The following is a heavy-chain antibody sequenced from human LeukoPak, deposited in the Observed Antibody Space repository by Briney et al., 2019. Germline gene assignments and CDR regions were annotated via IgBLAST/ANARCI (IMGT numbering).Heavy chain of an antibody. CDR3: ARSEGGAYYFDY. CDR1: GGTFSSYA. D-gene: IGHD1-26*01. V-gene: IGHV1-69*13. CDR2: IIPIFGTA. Sequence: SVKVSCKASGGTFSSYAISWVRQAPGQGLEWMGGIIPIFGTANYAQKFQGRVTITADESTSTAYMELSSLRSEDTAVYYCARSEGGAYYFDYWGQGTLVTVSS. J-gene: IGHJ4*02.